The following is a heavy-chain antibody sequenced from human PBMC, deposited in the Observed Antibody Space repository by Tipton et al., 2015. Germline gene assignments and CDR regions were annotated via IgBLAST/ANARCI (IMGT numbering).Heavy chain of an antibody. CDR1: SDSVSSGSYY. CDR3: ACQDYDSLTRDYQTVDY. Sequence: TLSLTCSVSSDSVSSGSYYWSWIRQPPGKGLEWIGSISHSGNTYYNPSLKSRVTMSRDTSKNQFSLKLTSVTAADTAVYYCACQDYDSLTRDYQTVDYWGQGTLVTVSS. J-gene: IGHJ4*02. CDR2: ISHSGNT. D-gene: IGHD3-9*01. V-gene: IGHV4-38-2*02.